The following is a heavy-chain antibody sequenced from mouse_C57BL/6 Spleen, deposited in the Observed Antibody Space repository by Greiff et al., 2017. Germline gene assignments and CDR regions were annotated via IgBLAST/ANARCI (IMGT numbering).Heavy chain of an antibody. CDR3: TRERGTTVAGAMDY. V-gene: IGHV1-15*01. CDR2: IDPETGGT. D-gene: IGHD1-1*01. Sequence: QVQLQQSGAELVRPGASVTLSCKASGYTFTDYEMHWVKQTPVHGLEWIGAIDPETGGTAYNQKFKGKAILTADKSSSTAYMELRSLTSEDSAVYYCTRERGTTVAGAMDYWGQGTSVTVSS. J-gene: IGHJ4*01. CDR1: GYTFTDYE.